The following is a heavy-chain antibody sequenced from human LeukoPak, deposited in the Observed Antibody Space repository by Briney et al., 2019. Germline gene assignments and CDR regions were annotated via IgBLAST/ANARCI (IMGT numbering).Heavy chain of an antibody. J-gene: IGHJ6*03. D-gene: IGHD3-10*01. Sequence: SGGSLRLSCAASGFTFDDYGMTWVRQAPGKGLEWVSGINWNGGTTGYADSVKGRFTISRDNDKNSLYLQMSSLRAEDTALYHCARAYSSGTYYYYYMDVWGKGTTVTVSS. V-gene: IGHV3-20*01. CDR3: ARAYSSGTYYYYYMDV. CDR2: INWNGGTT. CDR1: GFTFDDYG.